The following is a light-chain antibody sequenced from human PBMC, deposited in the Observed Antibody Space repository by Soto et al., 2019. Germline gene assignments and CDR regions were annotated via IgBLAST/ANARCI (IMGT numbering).Light chain of an antibody. CDR2: KAS. V-gene: IGKV1-5*03. J-gene: IGKJ1*01. CDR3: QQFHSFSPT. Sequence: DIQMTQSPSTLSASVGDRVTITCRASQSISSWLAWYQQKPGKAPKLLIYKASSLESGVPSRFSGSRSGTEFTLTISSLQPDDVATYYCQQFHSFSPTFGQGTKVEIK. CDR1: QSISSW.